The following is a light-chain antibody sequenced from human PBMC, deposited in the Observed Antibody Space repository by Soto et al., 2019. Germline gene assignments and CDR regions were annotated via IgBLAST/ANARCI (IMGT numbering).Light chain of an antibody. J-gene: IGKJ2*01. CDR2: AAS. CDR3: QQSYSTPRT. CDR1: QSISSY. V-gene: IGKV1-39*01. Sequence: DIQMTQSPSSLSASVGDRVTITCRASQSISSYLNWYQQKPGKAPKLLISAASSLQSEVPSRFSGSGSGTDFTLTISSLQPEDFATYYCQQSYSTPRTFGQETKLEIK.